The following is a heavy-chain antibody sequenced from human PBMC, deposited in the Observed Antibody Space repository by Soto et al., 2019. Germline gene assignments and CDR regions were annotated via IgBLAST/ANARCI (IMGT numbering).Heavy chain of an antibody. D-gene: IGHD6-13*01. CDR2: IYHSGST. J-gene: IGHJ4*02. CDR3: ARAGPTRRGGNFWQQLDQPFDY. Sequence: SETLSLTCAVSSGSISSSNWWSWVRQPPGKGLEWIGEIYHSGSTNYNPSLKSRVTISVHKSKNQFSLKLSSVTAADTAVYYCARAGPTRRGGNFWQQLDQPFDYWGQGTLVTVSS. CDR1: SGSISSSNW. V-gene: IGHV4-4*02.